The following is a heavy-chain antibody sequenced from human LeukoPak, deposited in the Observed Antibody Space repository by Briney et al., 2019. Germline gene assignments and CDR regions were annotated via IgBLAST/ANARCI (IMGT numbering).Heavy chain of an antibody. Sequence: GGSLRLSCAASGFTFSDYWMNWVRQAPGKGLEWVANIDQDGGGKYYLDSVKGRFTISRDNAKSSLYLQIDSMRAEDTAVYYCARGDWAPFDYWGQGSLLTVSS. D-gene: IGHD2-21*02. CDR3: ARGDWAPFDY. CDR1: GFTFSDYW. J-gene: IGHJ4*02. V-gene: IGHV3-7*01. CDR2: IDQDGGGK.